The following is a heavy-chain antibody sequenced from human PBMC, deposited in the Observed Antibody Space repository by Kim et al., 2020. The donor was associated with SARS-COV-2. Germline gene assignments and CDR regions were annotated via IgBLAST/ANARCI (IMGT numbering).Heavy chain of an antibody. V-gene: IGHV4-39*01. Sequence: SETLSLTCTVSGGSISSSSYYWGWIRQPPGKGLEWIGSIYYSGSTYYNPSLKSRVTISVDTSKNQFSLKLSSVTAADTAVYYCARLSPRSSGWYGWYFDLWGRGTLVTVSS. D-gene: IGHD6-19*01. J-gene: IGHJ2*01. CDR1: GGSISSSSYY. CDR2: IYYSGST. CDR3: ARLSPRSSGWYGWYFDL.